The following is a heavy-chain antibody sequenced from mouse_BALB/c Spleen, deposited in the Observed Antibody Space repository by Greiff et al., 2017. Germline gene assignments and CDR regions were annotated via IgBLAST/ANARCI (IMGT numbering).Heavy chain of an antibody. CDR2: ISSGGSYI. CDR3: ASFIITAFDY. CDR1: GFTFSSYG. J-gene: IGHJ2*01. D-gene: IGHD1-2*01. Sequence: EVKVVESGGGLVQPGGSRKLSCAASGFTFSSYGMSWVRQTPDKRLEWVATISSGGSYIYYPDSVKGRFTISRDNAKNTLYLQMSSLKSEDTAMYYCASFIITAFDYWGQGTTLTVSS. V-gene: IGHV5-6*03.